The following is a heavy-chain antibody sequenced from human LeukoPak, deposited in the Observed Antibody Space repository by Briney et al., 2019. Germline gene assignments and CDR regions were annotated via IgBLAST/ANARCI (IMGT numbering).Heavy chain of an antibody. V-gene: IGHV4-39*01. CDR3: ARIREWQFDY. CDR1: GGSISSSSYY. CDR2: IYYSGST. J-gene: IGHJ4*02. Sequence: SETLSLTCTVSGGSISSSSYYWGWIRQPPGKGLEWIGSIYYSGSTYHNPSLKSRVTISVDTSKNQFSLKLSSVTAADTAVYYCARIREWQFDYWGQGTLVTVSS. D-gene: IGHD3-3*01.